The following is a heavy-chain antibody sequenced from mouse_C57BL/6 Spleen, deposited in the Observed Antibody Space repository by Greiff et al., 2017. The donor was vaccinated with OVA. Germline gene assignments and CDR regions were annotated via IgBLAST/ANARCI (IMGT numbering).Heavy chain of an antibody. Sequence: EVHLVESGPGLVKPSQSLSLTCSVTGYSITSGYYWNWIRQFPGNKLEWMGYISYDGSNNYNPSLKNRISITRDTSKNQFFLKLNSVTTEDTATYYCARAGDYGTWFAYWGQGTLVTVS. J-gene: IGHJ3*01. CDR2: ISYDGSN. V-gene: IGHV3-6*01. CDR1: GYSITSGYY. CDR3: ARAGDYGTWFAY. D-gene: IGHD1-1*01.